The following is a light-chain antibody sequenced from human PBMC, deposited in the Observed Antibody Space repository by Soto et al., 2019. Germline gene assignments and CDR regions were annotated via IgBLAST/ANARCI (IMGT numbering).Light chain of an antibody. CDR3: SSYTGSSTLV. J-gene: IGLJ2*01. CDR1: SSDVGGYNY. V-gene: IGLV2-14*03. Sequence: QSALTQPASVSGSPGQSITISCTGTSSDVGGYNYVSWYQHHPGKAPKLMIYDVSNRPSGVSNRFSGFKSGNTASLTISGLQAGDEADYYCSSYTGSSTLVFGGGTKLTVL. CDR2: DVS.